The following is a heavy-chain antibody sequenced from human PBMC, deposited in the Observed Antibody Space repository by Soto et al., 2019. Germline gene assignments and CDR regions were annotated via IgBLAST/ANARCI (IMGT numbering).Heavy chain of an antibody. CDR3: ARDVPQGYSYGLQRFDP. CDR1: GGNFTSYV. Sequence: QVQLVQSGAEVKKPGSSVKVSCKASGGNFTSYVISWVRQAPGQGLEWMGNIIPIYGTANYLQKFRGRVTITAVESTSTVFMELSRLKSEDTAVYYCARDVPQGYSYGLQRFDPWGQGTLVTVSS. CDR2: IIPIYGTA. D-gene: IGHD3-10*01. J-gene: IGHJ5*02. V-gene: IGHV1-69*18.